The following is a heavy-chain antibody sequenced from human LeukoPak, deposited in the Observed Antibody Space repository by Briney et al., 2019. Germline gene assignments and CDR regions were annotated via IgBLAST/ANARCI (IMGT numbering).Heavy chain of an antibody. D-gene: IGHD3-10*01. CDR1: GGSISSSSYY. J-gene: IGHJ4*02. Sequence: ASETLSLTCTVSGGSISSSSYYWGWIRQPPGKGLEWIGSIYYSGSTYYNPSLKSRVTISVDTSKNQFSLKLSSVTAADTAVYYCAGGGSGSYSLNYWGQGTLVTVSS. CDR3: AGGGSGSYSLNY. CDR2: IYYSGST. V-gene: IGHV4-39*07.